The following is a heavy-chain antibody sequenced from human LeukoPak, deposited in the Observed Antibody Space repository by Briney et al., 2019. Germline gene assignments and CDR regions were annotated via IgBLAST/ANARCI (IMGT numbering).Heavy chain of an antibody. CDR3: VRDPDALDY. V-gene: IGHV3-48*02. CDR2: IRSSGDTK. D-gene: IGHD2-2*01. J-gene: IGHJ4*02. Sequence: GGSLRLSCVVSGFTSSRYSMNWVRQAPGKGLEWVSYIRSSGDTKYYADSVKGRFTISRDNAKNSLYLQMNSLRDEDTAVYYCVRDPDALDYWGQGTLVTASS. CDR1: GFTSSRYS.